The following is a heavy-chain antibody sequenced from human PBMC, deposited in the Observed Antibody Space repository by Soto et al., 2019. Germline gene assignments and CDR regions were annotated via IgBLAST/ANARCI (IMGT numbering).Heavy chain of an antibody. D-gene: IGHD5-12*01. J-gene: IGHJ4*02. CDR2: IYYSWST. CDR1: GGSISSYY. Sequence: QVQLQESGPGLVKPSETLSLMCTVSGGSISSYYWSWIRQPPGKGLEWIGYIYYSWSTNYNPSLKSRVTISVDTSKNQFSLKLSSVTAADTAVYYCARERRDGYKHYFDYWGQGTLVTVSS. V-gene: IGHV4-59*01. CDR3: ARERRDGYKHYFDY.